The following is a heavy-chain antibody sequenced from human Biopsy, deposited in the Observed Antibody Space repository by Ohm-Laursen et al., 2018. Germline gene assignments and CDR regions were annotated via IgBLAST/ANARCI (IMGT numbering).Heavy chain of an antibody. CDR2: VDWDDYE. D-gene: IGHD3-3*01. CDR3: ARTPIAIFSAGLVYRHRRHLQGMDV. CDR1: GFSLSAPGMC. J-gene: IGHJ6*02. V-gene: IGHV2-70*11. Sequence: TQTLTLTCSFSGFSLSAPGMCVSWIRQAPGKALEWLARVDWDDYEDYSASLQTRLSLSKDTSSNQVVLTLTNVCPEDTATYHCARTPIAIFSAGLVYRHRRHLQGMDVWGQGIAVTVS.